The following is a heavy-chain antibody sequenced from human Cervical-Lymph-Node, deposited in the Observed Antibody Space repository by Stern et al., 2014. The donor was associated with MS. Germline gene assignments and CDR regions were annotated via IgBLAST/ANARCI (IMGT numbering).Heavy chain of an antibody. V-gene: IGHV3-73*01. D-gene: IGHD6-19*01. J-gene: IGHJ5*02. CDR1: GFSISDSG. Sequence: EVQLLESGGGLVQPGGSLKLSCAASGFSISDSGIHWVRQASGKGLEWVGRIRNKASNYATAYAESVKGRFTISGDDSKNTAFLQMDSLKSEDTAVYYCLAVASWSDPWGQGTLVTVSS. CDR3: LAVASWSDP. CDR2: IRNKASNYAT.